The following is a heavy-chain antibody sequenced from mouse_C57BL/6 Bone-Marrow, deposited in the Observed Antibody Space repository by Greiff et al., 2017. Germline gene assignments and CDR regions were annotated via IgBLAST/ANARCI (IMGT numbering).Heavy chain of an antibody. CDR2: ISRGGSYT. Sequence: VQLKESGGDLVKPGGSLKLSCAASGFTFSSDGMSWVRQTPDKRLEWVATISRGGSYTYYPDSVKGRFTISRDNAKNTLYLQMSSLKSEDTAMYYCARLPYYYGSSCGWFAYWGQGTLVTVSA. J-gene: IGHJ3*01. CDR1: GFTFSSDG. V-gene: IGHV5-6*01. CDR3: ARLPYYYGSSCGWFAY. D-gene: IGHD1-1*01.